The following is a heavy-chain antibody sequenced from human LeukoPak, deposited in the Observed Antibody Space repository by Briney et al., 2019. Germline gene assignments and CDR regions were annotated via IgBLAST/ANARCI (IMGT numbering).Heavy chain of an antibody. CDR1: GGSFSGYY. D-gene: IGHD3-3*01. V-gene: IGHV4-34*01. CDR2: INHSGST. CDR3: ARDRDFWSGWTIGTNDY. Sequence: SETLSLTCAVYGGSFSGYYWSWIRQPPGKGLEWIGEINHSGSTNYNPSLKSRVTISVDTSKNQFSLKLSSVSAADTAVYYCARDRDFWSGWTIGTNDYWGQGTLVTVSS. J-gene: IGHJ4*02.